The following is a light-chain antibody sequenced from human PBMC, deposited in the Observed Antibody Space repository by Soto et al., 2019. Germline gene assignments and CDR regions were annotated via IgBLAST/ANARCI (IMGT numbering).Light chain of an antibody. CDR3: QQYGSSPGT. CDR1: QSVSSSY. V-gene: IGKV3-20*01. CDR2: GAS. J-gene: IGKJ2*01. Sequence: EIVLTQSPGTLSLSPGERATLSCRASQSVSSSYLAWYQQKPGQAPRLLIYGASSRATGIPDRFSGSGSGTDFTLTISRXXXXXXXXXXCQQYGSSPGTFGQGTKLXIK.